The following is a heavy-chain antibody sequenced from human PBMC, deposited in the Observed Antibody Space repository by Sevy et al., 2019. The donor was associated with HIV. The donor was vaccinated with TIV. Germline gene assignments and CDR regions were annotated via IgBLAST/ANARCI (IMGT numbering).Heavy chain of an antibody. CDR1: GFTFGSYG. CDR3: AKPPSNHDVLHYYGMDV. Sequence: GGSLRLSCVGSGFTFGSYGMNWVRQPPGKGLEWVSSISFSGVATFYADSVRGRFTISRDNSKNILYLQLNSLRAEDTAVYFCAKPPSNHDVLHYYGMDVWGQGTTVTVSS. J-gene: IGHJ6*02. CDR2: ISFSGVAT. D-gene: IGHD3-10*02. V-gene: IGHV3-23*01.